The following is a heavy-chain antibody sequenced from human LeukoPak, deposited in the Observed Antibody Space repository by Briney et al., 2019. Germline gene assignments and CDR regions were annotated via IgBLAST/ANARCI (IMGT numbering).Heavy chain of an antibody. CDR3: ARDRIAAAGTDAFDI. D-gene: IGHD6-13*01. J-gene: IGHJ3*02. Sequence: GGSLRLSCAASGFTFSSYGMHWVRQAPGKGLEWVAVIRYDGSNKYYADSVKGRFTISRDNSKNTLYLQMNSLRAEDTAVYYCARDRIAAAGTDAFDIWGQGTMVTVSS. V-gene: IGHV3-33*01. CDR2: IRYDGSNK. CDR1: GFTFSSYG.